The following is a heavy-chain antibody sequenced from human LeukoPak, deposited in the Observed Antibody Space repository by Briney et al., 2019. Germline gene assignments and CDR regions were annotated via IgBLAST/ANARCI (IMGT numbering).Heavy chain of an antibody. V-gene: IGHV3-23*01. CDR3: TKWGSGWSRSDYFDH. Sequence: QTGGSLRLSCAASGFTFSSYAMSWVRQAPGRGLEWVSSLIGDGSDTYYADSVKGRFTISGDTSKNTLYLQMNSLRAEDTAVYYCTKWGSGWSRSDYFDHWGQGVLVTVSS. J-gene: IGHJ4*02. CDR1: GFTFSSYA. D-gene: IGHD6-19*01. CDR2: LIGDGSDT.